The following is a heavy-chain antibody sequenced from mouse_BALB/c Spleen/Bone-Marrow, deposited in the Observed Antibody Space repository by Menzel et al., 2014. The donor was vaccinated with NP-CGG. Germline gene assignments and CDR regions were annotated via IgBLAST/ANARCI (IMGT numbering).Heavy chain of an antibody. Sequence: VQLQQSGGGLVQPGESLKLSCESNEYEFPSHDMSWVRRTLEKRLELVAAINSDGGSTYYPDTMVRRFIISRDNTKKTLYLQMSSLRSEDTALYYCARHGGYDPFAYWGQGTLVTVSA. J-gene: IGHJ3*01. V-gene: IGHV5-2*01. CDR1: EYEFPSHD. CDR3: ARHGGYDPFAY. CDR2: INSDGGST. D-gene: IGHD2-2*01.